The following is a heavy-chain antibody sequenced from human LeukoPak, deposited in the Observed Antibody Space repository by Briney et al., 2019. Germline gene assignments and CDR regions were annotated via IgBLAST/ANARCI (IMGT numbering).Heavy chain of an antibody. D-gene: IGHD2-15*01. Sequence: ASVKVSCRASGYTFTRYGIHWVRQAPGQRLEWMGWINAGNGNTKYSQKFQGRVTITRDTSASTAYMELSSLRSEDTAVYYCARTPPIVVVVAAGDYWGQGTLVTVSS. CDR2: INAGNGNT. CDR3: ARTPPIVVVVAAGDY. V-gene: IGHV1-3*01. J-gene: IGHJ4*02. CDR1: GYTFTRYG.